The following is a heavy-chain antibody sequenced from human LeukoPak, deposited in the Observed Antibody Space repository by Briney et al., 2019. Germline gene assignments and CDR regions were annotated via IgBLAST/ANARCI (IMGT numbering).Heavy chain of an antibody. Sequence: GGSLRLSCAASGFTFSSYGMHWVRQAPGKGLEWVAVIWYDGSNKYYADSVRGRFTISRDNSKNTLYLQMNSLRAEDTAVYYCARDGYGDYVVSYYFDYWGQGTLVTVSS. V-gene: IGHV3-30*19. CDR2: IWYDGSNK. D-gene: IGHD4-17*01. CDR1: GFTFSSYG. CDR3: ARDGYGDYVVSYYFDY. J-gene: IGHJ4*02.